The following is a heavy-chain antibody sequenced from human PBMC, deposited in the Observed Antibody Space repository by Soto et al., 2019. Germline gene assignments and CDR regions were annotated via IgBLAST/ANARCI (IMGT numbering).Heavy chain of an antibody. CDR2: ISAYNVNT. CDR1: GYSFTSYG. J-gene: IGHJ5*02. D-gene: IGHD3-3*01. CDR3: ARDGRKGITIVGVANRGGFDP. V-gene: IGHV1-18*01. Sequence: ASVKVSCKASGYSFTSYGISWVRQAPGQGLEWMGWISAYNVNTNYAQKLQGRVTMTTDTSTSTAYMELRSLRSDDTAVYYCARDGRKGITIVGVANRGGFDPWG.